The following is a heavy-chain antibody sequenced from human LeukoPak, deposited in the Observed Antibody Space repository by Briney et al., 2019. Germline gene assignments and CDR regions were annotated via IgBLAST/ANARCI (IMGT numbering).Heavy chain of an antibody. V-gene: IGHV3-69-1*01. Sequence: PGGSLRLSCAASGFTFSSYAINWVRQAPGKGLEWVSYISSTNEIYYSDSVKGRFTISRDNAKNSLFLQMNSLRDEDTAVYYCARDDPWAFDHWGQGSLVTVSS. D-gene: IGHD7-27*01. CDR2: ISSTNEI. J-gene: IGHJ4*02. CDR3: ARDDPWAFDH. CDR1: GFTFSSYA.